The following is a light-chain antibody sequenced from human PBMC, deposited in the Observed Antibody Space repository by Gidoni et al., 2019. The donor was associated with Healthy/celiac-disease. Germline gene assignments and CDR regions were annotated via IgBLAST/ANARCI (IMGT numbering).Light chain of an antibody. V-gene: IGKV1-33*01. CDR1: QDISNY. Sequence: DIQMTQSPSSLSASVGGRVTITCQASQDISNYLTWYQQKPGKAPKLLIYDASNFETGVPSRFSGSGSGTDFTFTISSLQPEDIATYYCQQYDNLLPLTFGGGTKVEIK. CDR2: DAS. J-gene: IGKJ4*01. CDR3: QQYDNLLPLT.